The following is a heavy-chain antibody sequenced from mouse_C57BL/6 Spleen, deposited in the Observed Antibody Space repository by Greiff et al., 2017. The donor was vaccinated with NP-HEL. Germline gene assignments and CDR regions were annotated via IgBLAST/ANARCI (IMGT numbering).Heavy chain of an antibody. J-gene: IGHJ2*01. CDR3: ARNWDTHGGDFDY. CDR1: GFSLTSYG. Sequence: VMLVESGPGLVQPSQSLSITCTVSGFSLTSYGVHWVRQSPGKGLEWLGVIWSGGSTDYNAAFISRLSISKDNSKSQVFFKMNSLQADDTAIYYCARNWDTHGGDFDYWGQGTTLTVSS. CDR2: IWSGGST. D-gene: IGHD1-1*01. V-gene: IGHV2-2*01.